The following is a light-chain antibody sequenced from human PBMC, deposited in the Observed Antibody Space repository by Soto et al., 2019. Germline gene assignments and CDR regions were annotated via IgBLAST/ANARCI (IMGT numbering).Light chain of an antibody. CDR1: SSDVGGYNY. Sequence: QSALTQPASVSGSPGQSITISCTGTSSDVGGYNYVSWYQQHPGKAPKLMIYEVSNRPSGVSNRFSCSKSGNTASLTISGLQAEDVVDYYYSPYTSGNPLVFGLGTKVPVL. CDR3: SPYTSGNPLV. J-gene: IGLJ1*01. V-gene: IGLV2-14*01. CDR2: EVS.